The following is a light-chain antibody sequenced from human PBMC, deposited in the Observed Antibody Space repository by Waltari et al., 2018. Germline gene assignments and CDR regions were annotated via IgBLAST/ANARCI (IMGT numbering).Light chain of an antibody. CDR1: SSNIGINT. J-gene: IGLJ2*01. CDR2: RNN. V-gene: IGLV1-44*01. CDR3: AAWDDSLNGVV. Sequence: QSVLTQPPSASGTPGQRVTISCSGSSSNIGINTVNWYQQLPGTAPKLLIYRNNQRPSGVPARFSGSKSGTSASLAISGLQSEDEADYHCAAWDDSLNGVVFGGGTKLTVL.